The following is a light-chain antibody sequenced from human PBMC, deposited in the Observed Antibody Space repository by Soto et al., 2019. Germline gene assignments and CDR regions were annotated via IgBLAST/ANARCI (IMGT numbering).Light chain of an antibody. V-gene: IGLV1-40*01. Sequence: QSVLTQPPSVSGAPGQRVTISCTGSSSNIGAGYDVHWYQQLPGTAPKLLIHGNSNRPSGVPDRFSGSKSGTSASLAITGLQTDDEADYYCQSYDSSLSGSVFGGGTKLTVL. CDR1: SSNIGAGYD. J-gene: IGLJ2*01. CDR2: GNS. CDR3: QSYDSSLSGSV.